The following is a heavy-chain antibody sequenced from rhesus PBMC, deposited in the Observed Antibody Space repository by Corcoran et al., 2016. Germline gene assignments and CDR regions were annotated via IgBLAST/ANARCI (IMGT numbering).Heavy chain of an antibody. J-gene: IGHJ4*01. CDR1: GGSISDSYR. CDR3: ARELYYYSGSYYYFDY. CDR2: IYGSSTST. V-gene: IGHV4S10*01. Sequence: QVQLQESGPGVVKPSETLSLTCAVSGGSISDSYRWSWIRQPPGKGLEWIGYIYGSSTSTNNNPSLKSRVTISKDPSKNQFSLKLSSVTAADTAVYYCARELYYYSGSYYYFDYWGQGVLVTVSS. D-gene: IGHD3-16*01.